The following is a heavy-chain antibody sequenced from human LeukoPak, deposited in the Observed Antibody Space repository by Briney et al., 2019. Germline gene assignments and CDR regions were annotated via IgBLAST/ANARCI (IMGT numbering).Heavy chain of an antibody. V-gene: IGHV1-24*01. D-gene: IGHD3-3*01. CDR2: FDPEDGET. J-gene: IGHJ4*02. Sequence: ASVKVSCKVSGYTLTEFSMHWVRQAPGKGLEWMGGFDPEDGETIYAQKFQGRVTMTEDTSTDTAYMELSSLRSEDTAVYYCATELPVVLRFLEWSYWGQGTLGTVSS. CDR1: GYTLTEFS. CDR3: ATELPVVLRFLEWSY.